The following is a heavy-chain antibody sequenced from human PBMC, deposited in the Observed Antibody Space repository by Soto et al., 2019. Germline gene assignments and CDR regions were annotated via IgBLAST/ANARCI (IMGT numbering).Heavy chain of an antibody. CDR3: ARGITRSIHYYFYCCGMDA. V-gene: IGHV4-59*12. Sequence: PSETLSLTCTVSGGSISSYYWSWTRQPPGKGLEWIGYVYYIGGTNSNPSLKSRVTISVDTSKNKFSLKLSSVTAAHTAVYAGARGITRSIHYYFYCCGMDAWGQGTTVTVSS. CDR2: VYYIGGT. J-gene: IGHJ6*02. D-gene: IGHD3-3*02. CDR1: GGSISSYY.